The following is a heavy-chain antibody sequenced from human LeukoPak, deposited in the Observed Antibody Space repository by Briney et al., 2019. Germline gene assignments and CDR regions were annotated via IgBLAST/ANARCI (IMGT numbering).Heavy chain of an antibody. J-gene: IGHJ4*02. CDR1: GGSISSYH. Sequence: SETLSLTCTVSGGSISSYHWNWIRQPAGKGLEWIGRIYTSGSTNYNPSLKSRVTMSVDTSKNQFSLKLSSVTAADTAVYYCARRNIYDSSGYYYDYWGQGTLVTVSS. V-gene: IGHV4-4*07. CDR2: IYTSGST. D-gene: IGHD3-22*01. CDR3: ARRNIYDSSGYYYDY.